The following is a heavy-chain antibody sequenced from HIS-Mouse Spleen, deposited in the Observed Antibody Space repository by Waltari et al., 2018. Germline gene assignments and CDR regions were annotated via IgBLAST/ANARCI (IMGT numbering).Heavy chain of an antibody. CDR2: INPNRGGT. V-gene: IGHV1-2*02. Sequence: QVQLVQSGAEVKKPGASVKVSCKASGYTFTGYYMHWVRQAPGQGLEWMGWINPNRGGTNYAQKFQGRVTMTRDTSIRTAYMELSRLRSDDTAVYYCAREIPYSSSWYDWYFDLWGRGTLVTVSS. CDR3: AREIPYSSSWYDWYFDL. CDR1: GYTFTGYY. J-gene: IGHJ2*01. D-gene: IGHD6-13*01.